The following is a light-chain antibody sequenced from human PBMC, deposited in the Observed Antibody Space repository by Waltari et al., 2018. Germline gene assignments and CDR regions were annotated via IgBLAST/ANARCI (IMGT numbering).Light chain of an antibody. CDR1: SSDVGGYNY. V-gene: IGLV2-11*01. CDR2: TVS. CDR3: CSYAGSYTFV. Sequence: QSAMTQPRSVSGSPGQSVTIYCTGTSSDVGGYNYVFCYQPHPGKAPKLMLYTVSKRPPGVPDRFSGSKSGNTASLTISGLQAEDEADYYCCSYAGSYTFVFGTGTKVTVL. J-gene: IGLJ1*01.